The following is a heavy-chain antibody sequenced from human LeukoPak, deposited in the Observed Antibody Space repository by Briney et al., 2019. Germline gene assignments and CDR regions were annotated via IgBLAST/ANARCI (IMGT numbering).Heavy chain of an antibody. J-gene: IGHJ4*02. CDR1: GFTFSSYW. CDR3: ARGPYYYDSSGYSLLGY. D-gene: IGHD3-22*01. Sequence: GGSLRFSCAASGFTFSSYWMSWVRQAPGKGLEWVANIKQDGSEKYYVDSVKGRFTISRDNAKNSLYLQMNSLRAEDTAVYYCARGPYYYDSSGYSLLGYWGQGTLVTVSS. CDR2: IKQDGSEK. V-gene: IGHV3-7*01.